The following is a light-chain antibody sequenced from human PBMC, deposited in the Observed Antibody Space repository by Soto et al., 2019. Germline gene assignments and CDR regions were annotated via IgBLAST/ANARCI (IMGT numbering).Light chain of an antibody. CDR3: SSYTSSNIPV. CDR2: DVT. V-gene: IGLV2-14*03. Sequence: QSVLTQPASVSGSPGQSITISCTGTSRDVGGYNYVSWYQHHPGKAPKLMIYDVTNRPSGVSNRFSGSKSGNTASLTISGLQAEDEADYYCSSYTSSNIPVFGGGTKLTVL. CDR1: SRDVGGYNY. J-gene: IGLJ7*01.